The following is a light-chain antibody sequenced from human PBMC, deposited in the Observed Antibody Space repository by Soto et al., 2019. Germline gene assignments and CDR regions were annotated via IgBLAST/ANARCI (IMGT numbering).Light chain of an antibody. Sequence: DIAMTQSPDSLVMSLGERATINCKSGRTVLSTADNQNFLAWYQQRPGQPPKLLIYDASTRAPGVPDRFIGSGSATEFTLTVAGLQPEDVAVYYCHQYYGSPYSFGQGTRLEI. V-gene: IGKV4-1*01. CDR1: RTVLSTADNQNF. CDR2: DAS. CDR3: HQYYGSPYS. J-gene: IGKJ2*01.